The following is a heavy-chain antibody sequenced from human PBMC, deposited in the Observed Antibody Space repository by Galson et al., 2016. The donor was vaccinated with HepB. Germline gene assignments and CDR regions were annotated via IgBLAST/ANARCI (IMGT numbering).Heavy chain of an antibody. CDR1: GFTFSNYA. D-gene: IGHD3-9*01. V-gene: IGHV3-23*01. CDR2: ISGSGGST. Sequence: LRLSCAASGFTFSNYAMSWVRQAPGKGLEGVSVISGSGGSTYYADSVKGRFTISRDNSKNTLYLQMNSLRAEDTAVYYCAKDRGFEWLLGIDYWGQGTLVTVSS. J-gene: IGHJ4*02. CDR3: AKDRGFEWLLGIDY.